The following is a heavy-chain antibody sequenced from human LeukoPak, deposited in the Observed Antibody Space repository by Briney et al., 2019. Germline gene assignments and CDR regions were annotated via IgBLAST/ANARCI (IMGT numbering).Heavy chain of an antibody. V-gene: IGHV3-74*01. CDR3: ARETTVAGWFDP. CDR2: INSDGSST. CDR1: GFIFSSNR. Sequence: PGGSLRLSCAASGFIFSSNRMHWVRQPPGKGLVWVSRINSDGSSTNYADSVKGRFTISRDNAKNTLYLQMNSLRAEDTTVYYCARETTVAGWFDPWGQGTLVTVSS. J-gene: IGHJ5*02. D-gene: IGHD4-23*01.